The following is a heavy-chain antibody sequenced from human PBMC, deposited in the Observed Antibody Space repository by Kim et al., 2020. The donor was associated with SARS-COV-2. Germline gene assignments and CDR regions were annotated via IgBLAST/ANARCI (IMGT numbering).Heavy chain of an antibody. CDR1: GFTFSGSA. J-gene: IGHJ3*02. CDR2: IRSKANSYAT. CDR3: TKGLNYDFWSGYYTGDAFDI. D-gene: IGHD3-3*01. V-gene: IGHV3-73*01. Sequence: GGSLRLSCAASGFTFSGSAMHWVRQASGKGLEWVGRIRSKANSYATAYAASVKGRFTISRDDSKNTAYLQMNSLKTEDTAVYYCTKGLNYDFWSGYYTGDAFDIWGQGTMVTVSS.